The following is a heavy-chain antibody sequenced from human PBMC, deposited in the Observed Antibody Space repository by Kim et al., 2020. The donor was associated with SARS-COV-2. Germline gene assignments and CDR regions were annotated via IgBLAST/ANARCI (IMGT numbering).Heavy chain of an antibody. Sequence: FQGRVTITANESTSTAYMELSSLRSEDTAVYYCARDENSYGPYYYYGMDVWGQGTTVTVSS. D-gene: IGHD5-18*01. J-gene: IGHJ6*02. V-gene: IGHV1-69*01. CDR3: ARDENSYGPYYYYGMDV.